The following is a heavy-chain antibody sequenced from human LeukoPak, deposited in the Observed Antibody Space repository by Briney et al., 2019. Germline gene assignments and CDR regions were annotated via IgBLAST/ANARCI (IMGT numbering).Heavy chain of an antibody. CDR3: ARVDGGSGYSFDP. CDR2: IWYDGSNK. Sequence: GGSLRLSCAASGFTFSNYGMHWVRQAPGKGLEWVAVIWYDGSNKYYGDSVKGRFAISRDNSKNTLYHQMNSLRAEDTAVYYCARVDGGSGYSFDPWGQGTLVTVSS. D-gene: IGHD3-3*01. J-gene: IGHJ5*02. V-gene: IGHV3-33*01. CDR1: GFTFSNYG.